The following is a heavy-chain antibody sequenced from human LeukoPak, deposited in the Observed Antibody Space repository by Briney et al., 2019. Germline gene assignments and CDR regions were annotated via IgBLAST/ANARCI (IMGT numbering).Heavy chain of an antibody. CDR3: ARDMYYYDSSGYYLGTRWFDP. J-gene: IGHJ5*02. D-gene: IGHD3-22*01. V-gene: IGHV1-2*02. CDR2: INPNSGGT. CDR1: GYTFTGYY. Sequence: ASVKVSCKASGYTFTGYYMHWVRQAPGQGLEWMGWINPNSGGTNYAQKFQGRVSMTRDTAISTAYMELSRLRSDDRAVYYCARDMYYYDSSGYYLGTRWFDPWGQGTLVTVSS.